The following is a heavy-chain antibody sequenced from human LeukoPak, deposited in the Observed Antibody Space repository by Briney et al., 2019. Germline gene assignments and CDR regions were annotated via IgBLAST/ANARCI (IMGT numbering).Heavy chain of an antibody. CDR3: AADPGHYGDYDFDY. V-gene: IGHV1-58*01. Sequence: SVKVSCEASGFTFTSSAVQWVRQARGQRLEWIGWIVVGSGNTNYAQKFQERVTITRDMSTSTAYMELSSLRSEDTAVYYCAADPGHYGDYDFDYWGQGTLVTVSS. D-gene: IGHD4-17*01. CDR1: GFTFTSSA. CDR2: IVVGSGNT. J-gene: IGHJ4*02.